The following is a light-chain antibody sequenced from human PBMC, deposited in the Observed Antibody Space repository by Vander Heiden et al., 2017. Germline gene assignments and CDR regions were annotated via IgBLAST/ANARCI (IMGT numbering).Light chain of an antibody. V-gene: IGKV1-5*03. CDR2: KAS. Sequence: EIQMTQSPSTLSASGGDRDSITCRASQDMCDWLDWYQQKPGKAPKLLIYKASTLETWVPSRFSGNGSGKEFTLTITTLQPDDFATYYCKQHHNYPWTFGQGTKVEI. CDR3: KQHHNYPWT. CDR1: QDMCDW. J-gene: IGKJ1*01.